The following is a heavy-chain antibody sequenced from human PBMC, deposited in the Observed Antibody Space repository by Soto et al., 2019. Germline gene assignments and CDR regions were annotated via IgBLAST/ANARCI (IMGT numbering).Heavy chain of an antibody. CDR3: GTGTTHSVFDI. CDR2: IGIGGDI. D-gene: IGHD1-1*01. V-gene: IGHV3-23*01. Sequence: EVQLLESGGGLVQPGGSLRLSCASSGFAFSSYAFSWVRQAPGKGLDWVSSIGIGGDIYYADSVKGRFAISRDNSKNTLLLQMIGLRAEDTAVYYCGTGTTHSVFDIWGHGTMVTVSS. J-gene: IGHJ3*02. CDR1: GFAFSSYA.